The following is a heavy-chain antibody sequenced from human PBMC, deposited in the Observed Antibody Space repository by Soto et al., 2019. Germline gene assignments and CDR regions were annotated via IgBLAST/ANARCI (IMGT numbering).Heavy chain of an antibody. Sequence: EVQLVESGGGLVQPGRSLRLSCAASGFTFDDYAMHWVRQAPGKGLEWVSGISWNSGSIGYADSVKGRFTISRDNAKNSLYLQMNSLRAEDTALYYCAKGIAVYYYGMDVWGQGTTVTVSS. J-gene: IGHJ6*02. V-gene: IGHV3-9*01. CDR2: ISWNSGSI. CDR3: AKGIAVYYYGMDV. CDR1: GFTFDDYA.